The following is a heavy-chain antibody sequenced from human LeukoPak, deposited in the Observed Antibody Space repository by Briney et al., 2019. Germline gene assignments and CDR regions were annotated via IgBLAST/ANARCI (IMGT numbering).Heavy chain of an antibody. D-gene: IGHD3-10*01. CDR3: ARGLLWFGDLWEYYFDY. J-gene: IGHJ4*02. V-gene: IGHV3-66*01. CDR1: GFTVRSNY. CDR2: FYSGGST. Sequence: GGSLRLPCAVSGFTVRSNYMSWVRQAPGKGLEWVSVFYSGGSTYYADSVKGRFTISRDNSKNTVYLQMNSLRGEDTAVYYCARGLLWFGDLWEYYFDYWGQGTLVTVSS.